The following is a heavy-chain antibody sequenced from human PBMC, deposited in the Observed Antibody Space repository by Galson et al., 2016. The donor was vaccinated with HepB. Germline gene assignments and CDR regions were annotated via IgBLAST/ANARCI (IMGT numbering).Heavy chain of an antibody. V-gene: IGHV1-18*01. CDR3: ARDPRKIRDRLLEIYYYYDTRDV. J-gene: IGHJ6*02. Sequence: QSGAEVKKPGTSVKVSCKASGYTFTTYGISWVRQAPGQGLEWMGWISAYNGNTNYAQKLQGRVTMTTDTSTSTAYMELRSLRSDDTAVYYCARDPRKIRDRLLEIYYYYDTRDVWGQGTTVTVSS. D-gene: IGHD2-2*01. CDR1: GYTFTTYG. CDR2: ISAYNGNT.